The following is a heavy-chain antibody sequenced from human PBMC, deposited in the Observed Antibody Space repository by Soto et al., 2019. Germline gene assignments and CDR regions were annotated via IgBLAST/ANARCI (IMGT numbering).Heavy chain of an antibody. CDR1: GGSFSGYY. Sequence: QVQLQQWGAGLLKPSETLSLTCAVYGGSFSGYYWSWIRQPPGKGLEWIGEINHSGSTNYNPSLKSRVTISVDTSKNKFSLKLSSVTAADTAVYYCARGHYPPWYSSGWYVIGVGDGYNPTRSGWFDPWGQGTLVTVSS. D-gene: IGHD6-19*01. CDR2: INHSGST. CDR3: ARGHYPPWYSSGWYVIGVGDGYNPTRSGWFDP. V-gene: IGHV4-34*01. J-gene: IGHJ5*02.